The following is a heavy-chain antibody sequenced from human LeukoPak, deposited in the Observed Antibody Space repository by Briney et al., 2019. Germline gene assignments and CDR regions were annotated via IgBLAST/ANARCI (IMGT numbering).Heavy chain of an antibody. V-gene: IGHV1-46*01. Sequence: ASVKVSCKASGYTFTSYYMHWVRQAPGQGLEWMGIINPSGGSTSYAQKFQGRVTVTRDMSTSTVYMELSSLRSEDTAVYYCAREQLVFRWFDPWGQGTLVTVSS. J-gene: IGHJ5*02. CDR3: AREQLVFRWFDP. CDR1: GYTFTSYY. CDR2: INPSGGST. D-gene: IGHD6-6*01.